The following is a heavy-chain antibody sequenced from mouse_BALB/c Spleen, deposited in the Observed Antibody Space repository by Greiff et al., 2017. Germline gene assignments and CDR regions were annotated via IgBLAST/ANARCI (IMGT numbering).Heavy chain of an antibody. V-gene: IGHV1-14*01. J-gene: IGHJ2*01. Sequence: VQLQQSGPELVKPGASVKMSCKASGYTFTSYVMYWVKQTPGQGLEWIGYINPYNDGTKYNEKFKGKSTLTSDKSSSTAYMELSSLTSEDSAVYYCARSGYYGSSLDYWGQGTTLTVSS. D-gene: IGHD1-1*01. CDR2: INPYNDGT. CDR1: GYTFTSYV. CDR3: ARSGYYGSSLDY.